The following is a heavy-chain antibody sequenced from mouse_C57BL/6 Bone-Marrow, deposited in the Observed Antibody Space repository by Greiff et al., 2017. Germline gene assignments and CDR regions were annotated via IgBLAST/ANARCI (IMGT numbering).Heavy chain of an antibody. V-gene: IGHV1-81*01. CDR3: ARGGYGSSYAWFAY. Sequence: QVQLQQSGAELARPGASVKLSCKASGYTFPSYGISWVKQRTGQGLEWIGGFYPSSGNTYYNEKFKGKATLTADKSSSTAYMELRSLTSEDSAVYFCARGGYGSSYAWFAYWGQGTLVTVSA. CDR1: GYTFPSYG. J-gene: IGHJ3*01. CDR2: FYPSSGNT. D-gene: IGHD1-1*01.